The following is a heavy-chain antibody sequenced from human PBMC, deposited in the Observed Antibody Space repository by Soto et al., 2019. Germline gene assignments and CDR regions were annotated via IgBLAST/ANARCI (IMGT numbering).Heavy chain of an antibody. CDR1: GFTLDDYA. CDR3: AKGGPDGFCSGGRCYFDY. J-gene: IGHJ4*02. D-gene: IGHD2-15*01. Sequence: GGSLRLSCAASGFTLDDYAMHWARRGPGKGLEWVSSISWNSNIIGYADSVKGRFTISRDNAKNSLYLQMNSLRPEDTALYYCAKGGPDGFCSGGRCYFDYWGQGTLVTVSP. V-gene: IGHV3-9*01. CDR2: ISWNSNII.